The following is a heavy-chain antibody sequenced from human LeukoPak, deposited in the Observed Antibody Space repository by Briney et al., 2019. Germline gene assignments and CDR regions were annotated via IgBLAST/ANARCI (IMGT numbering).Heavy chain of an antibody. J-gene: IGHJ4*02. CDR1: GGSINSYY. CDR3: ARATVVTTAFDY. V-gene: IGHV4-4*07. D-gene: IGHD4-23*01. CDR2: IYTSGSI. Sequence: SEALSLTCTVSGGSINSYYWSWIRQPAGKGLEWIGRIYTSGSINYNPSLKSRVSMSIDTSKNQFSLKLSSVTAADTAVYYCARATVVTTAFDYWGQGTLVTVSS.